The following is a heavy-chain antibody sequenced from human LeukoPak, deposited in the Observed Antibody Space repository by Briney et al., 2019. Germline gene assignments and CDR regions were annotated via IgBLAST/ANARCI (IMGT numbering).Heavy chain of an antibody. CDR1: GFTFSSYW. V-gene: IGHV3-7*01. CDR3: ARAGGYASSWAY. J-gene: IGHJ4*02. D-gene: IGHD5-12*01. CDR2: IKQDGSEK. Sequence: GGSLRLSCAASGFTFSSYWMSWVRQAPEKGLEWVANIKQDGSEKNYVDSVKGRFTISRDNAKNSLDLQMNSLRGEDTAVYYCARAGGYASSWAYWGQGTLVTVSS.